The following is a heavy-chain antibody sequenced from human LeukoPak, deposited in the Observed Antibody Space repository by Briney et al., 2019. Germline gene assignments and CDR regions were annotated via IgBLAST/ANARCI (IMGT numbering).Heavy chain of an antibody. Sequence: GESLKISCKGSGYSFPNYWISWVRQMPGKGLEWMGRINPSDFYTNYSPSFQGHVTISTDKSINTAYLQWNSLKASDTAMYYCATMREQQLVRGDWFDPWGRGTLVTVSS. J-gene: IGHJ5*02. CDR1: GYSFPNYW. CDR2: INPSDFYT. V-gene: IGHV5-10-1*01. D-gene: IGHD6-13*01. CDR3: ATMREQQLVRGDWFDP.